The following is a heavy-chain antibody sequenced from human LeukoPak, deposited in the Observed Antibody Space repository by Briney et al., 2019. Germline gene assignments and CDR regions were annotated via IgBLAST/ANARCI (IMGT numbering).Heavy chain of an antibody. CDR1: GYTLTELS. Sequence: ASVKVSCKVSGYTLTELSMHWVRQAPGKGLEWMGGFDPEDGETIYAQKFQGRVTMTEDTSTDTAYMELSSLRSEDTAVYYCATEDPPGIAARGAKPFDHWGQGTLVTVSS. CDR2: FDPEDGET. J-gene: IGHJ4*02. V-gene: IGHV1-24*01. D-gene: IGHD6-13*01. CDR3: ATEDPPGIAARGAKPFDH.